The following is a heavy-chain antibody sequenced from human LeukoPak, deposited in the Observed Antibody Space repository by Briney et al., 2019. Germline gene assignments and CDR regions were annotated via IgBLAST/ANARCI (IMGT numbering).Heavy chain of an antibody. D-gene: IGHD6-6*01. CDR3: AIQGYGYSSSFGGYYFDY. CDR2: IYTSGST. Sequence: PSETLSLTFTVSGCSISSGSDDSSCFRRPAGNGLEWIGRIYTSGSTNYNPSLKCRVTISVDTSKNQFSLKLSSVTAADTAVYYCAIQGYGYSSSFGGYYFDYWGQGTLVTVSS. V-gene: IGHV4-61*02. CDR1: GCSISSGSDD. J-gene: IGHJ4*02.